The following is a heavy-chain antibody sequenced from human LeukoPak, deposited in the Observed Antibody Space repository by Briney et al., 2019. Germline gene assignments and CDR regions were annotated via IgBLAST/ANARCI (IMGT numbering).Heavy chain of an antibody. J-gene: IGHJ4*02. CDR1: GFSFSSYS. Sequence: AGGSLRLSCAASGFSFSSYSMNWVRQAPGKGLEWVSYISSSSSSIYYADSVKGRFTISRDNAKNALYLQMNSLRAEDTAVYFCARVEDGYNLRYFDYWGQGTLVTVSS. CDR2: ISSSSSSI. CDR3: ARVEDGYNLRYFDY. V-gene: IGHV3-48*01. D-gene: IGHD5-24*01.